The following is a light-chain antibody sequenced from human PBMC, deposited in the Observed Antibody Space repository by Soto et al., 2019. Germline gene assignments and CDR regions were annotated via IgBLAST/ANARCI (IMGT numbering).Light chain of an antibody. CDR1: QSVSRY. CDR2: DAS. V-gene: IGKV3-11*01. Sequence: EIVLTQSPATLSLSTGERATLSCRASQSVSRYLAWYQQKPGQAPRLLIYDASNRATCIPARFSGSGSGTDFTLTISSLEPEDFAVYYCQQRSNWPGTFGGGTKVEIK. CDR3: QQRSNWPGT. J-gene: IGKJ4*01.